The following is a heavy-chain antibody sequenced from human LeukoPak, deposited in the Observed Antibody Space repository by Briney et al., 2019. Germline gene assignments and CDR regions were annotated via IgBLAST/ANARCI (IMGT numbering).Heavy chain of an antibody. D-gene: IGHD3-22*01. CDR3: AKAGPGSSGYHSPFDY. J-gene: IGHJ4*02. CDR2: ISYDGSNK. V-gene: IGHV3-30*18. CDR1: GFTFSSYG. Sequence: GGSLRLSCAASGFTFSSYGMHWVRQAPGKGLEWVAVISYDGSNKYYADSVKGRFTISRDNSKNTLYLQMNSLRAEDTAVYYCAKAGPGSSGYHSPFDYWGQGTLVTVSS.